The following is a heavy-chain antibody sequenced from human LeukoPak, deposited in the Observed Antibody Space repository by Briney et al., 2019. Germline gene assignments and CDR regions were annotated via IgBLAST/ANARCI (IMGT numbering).Heavy chain of an antibody. CDR3: ARESPITM. D-gene: IGHD3-10*01. Sequence: SETLSLTCAVYGGSFSGYYWSWIRQPPGKGLEWIGEINHSGSTNYNPSLKSRVTISVDTSKNQFSLKLSSVTAADTAVYYCARESPITMWGPGTLVTVSS. V-gene: IGHV4-34*01. J-gene: IGHJ4*02. CDR2: INHSGST. CDR1: GGSFSGYY.